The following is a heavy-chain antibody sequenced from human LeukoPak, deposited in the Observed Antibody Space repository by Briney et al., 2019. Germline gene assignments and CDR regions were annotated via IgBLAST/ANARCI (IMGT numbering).Heavy chain of an antibody. CDR1: GDSVSSNSAA. V-gene: IGHV6-1*01. CDR3: ARLWFGELTYYYYGMDV. Sequence: SQTLSLTCAISGDSVSSNSAAWNWLTQSPSRGLEWLGRTYYRSKWYNDYAVSVKSRITIIPDTSKNQFSLQLNSVTPEDTAVYYCARLWFGELTYYYYGMDVWGQGTTVTVSS. CDR2: TYYRSKWYN. D-gene: IGHD3-10*01. J-gene: IGHJ6*02.